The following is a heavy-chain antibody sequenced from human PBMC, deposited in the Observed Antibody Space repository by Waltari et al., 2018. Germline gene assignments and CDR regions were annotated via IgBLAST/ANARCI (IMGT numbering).Heavy chain of an antibody. D-gene: IGHD2-2*01. J-gene: IGHJ4*02. CDR1: GYTFTGYY. V-gene: IGHV1-2*02. CDR2: INPNRGGT. Sequence: QVQLVQSGAEVKKPGASVKVSCKASGYTFTGYYMHWVRQAPGQGLEWMGWINPNRGGTNYEQKFQGRVTMTRDTSISTAYMELSRLRSDDAAVYYCAREVCRYCSSTSCFGYWRQGTLVTVSS. CDR3: AREVCRYCSSTSCFGY.